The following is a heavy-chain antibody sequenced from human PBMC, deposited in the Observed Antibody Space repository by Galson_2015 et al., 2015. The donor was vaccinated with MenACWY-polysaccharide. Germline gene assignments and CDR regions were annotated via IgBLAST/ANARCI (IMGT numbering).Heavy chain of an antibody. V-gene: IGHV1-8*01. CDR1: GYTFTSYD. D-gene: IGHD4-23*01. J-gene: IGHJ5*02. CDR3: ARRTTVVTFDNWFDP. CDR2: MKPNSGNT. Sequence: SVKVSCKASGYTFTSYDINWVRQATGQGLEWMGWMKPNSGNTCYAQKFQGRVTMTRNTSISTAYMELSSLSSVTAADTAVYYCARRTTVVTFDNWFDPWGQGTLVTVSS.